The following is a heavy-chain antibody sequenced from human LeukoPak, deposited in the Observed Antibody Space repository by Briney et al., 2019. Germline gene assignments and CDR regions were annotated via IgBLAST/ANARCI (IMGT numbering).Heavy chain of an antibody. CDR2: IDTSGNT. V-gene: IGHV4-4*07. CDR1: GGSISSYY. CDR3: ARDRGGGWFDP. Sequence: SETLSLTCTVSGGSISSYYWSWIRQPAGKGLEWIGRIDTSGNTNYSPSLKNRLTMSVDTSKNQFSLKLSSVTAADTAVYYCARDRGGGWFDPWGQGTLVTVSS. D-gene: IGHD3-16*01. J-gene: IGHJ5*02.